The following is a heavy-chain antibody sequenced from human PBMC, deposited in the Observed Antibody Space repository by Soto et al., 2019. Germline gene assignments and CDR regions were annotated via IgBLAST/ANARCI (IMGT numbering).Heavy chain of an antibody. J-gene: IGHJ2*01. CDR3: ARGGSLYWYFDL. V-gene: IGHV1-3*01. CDR1: GYTFATYA. D-gene: IGHD1-26*01. Sequence: ASVKVSCKASGYTFATYAMHWVRQAPGQRLEWMGWINAGNGNTKYSQKFQGRVTITRDTSASTAYMELSSLRSEDTAVYYCARGGSLYWYFDLWGRGTLVTVSS. CDR2: INAGNGNT.